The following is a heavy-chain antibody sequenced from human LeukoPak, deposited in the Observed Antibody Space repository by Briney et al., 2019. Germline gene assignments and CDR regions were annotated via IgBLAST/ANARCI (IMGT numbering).Heavy chain of an antibody. J-gene: IGHJ6*02. D-gene: IGHD6-19*01. CDR2: IRNDGTNM. Sequence: HPGGSLRLSCAGSGFTLGDYEMNWVRQAPGKGLEWVSYIRNDGTNMYYADSVKGRFTISRDNAKNSLYLQMDSLRVEDTAVYYCAISLSGWPAYETYGMEVCGQGTTVTVSS. CDR1: GFTLGDYE. CDR3: AISLSGWPAYETYGMEV. V-gene: IGHV3-48*03.